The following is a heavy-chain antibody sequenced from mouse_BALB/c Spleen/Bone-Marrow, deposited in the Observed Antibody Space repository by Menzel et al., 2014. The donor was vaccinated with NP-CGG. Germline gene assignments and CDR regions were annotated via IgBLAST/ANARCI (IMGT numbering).Heavy chain of an antibody. D-gene: IGHD2-4*01. V-gene: IGHV14-3*02. CDR3: ALYYDYDVGY. CDR2: IDPANGNT. Sequence: EVMLVESGAELVKPGASVKLSCTASGFNIKDTYMHWVKQRPEQGLEWIGRIDPANGNTKYDPKFQGKATITADTSSNTAYLQLSSLTPEDTAVYYCALYYDYDVGYWGQGTTLTVSS. CDR1: GFNIKDTY. J-gene: IGHJ2*01.